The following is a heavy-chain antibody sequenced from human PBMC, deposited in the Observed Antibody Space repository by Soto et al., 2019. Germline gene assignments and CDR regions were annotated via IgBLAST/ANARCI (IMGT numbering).Heavy chain of an antibody. CDR1: GGSFSGYY. CDR3: ARGPEDIVLMVYAPYGMDV. V-gene: IGHV4-34*01. J-gene: IGHJ6*02. Sequence: SETLSLTCAVYGGSFSGYYWSWIRQPPGKGLEWIGEINHSGSTNYNPSLKSRVTILVDTSKNQFSLKLSSVTAADTAVYYCARGPEDIVLMVYAPYGMDVWGQGTTVTVSS. D-gene: IGHD2-8*01. CDR2: INHSGST.